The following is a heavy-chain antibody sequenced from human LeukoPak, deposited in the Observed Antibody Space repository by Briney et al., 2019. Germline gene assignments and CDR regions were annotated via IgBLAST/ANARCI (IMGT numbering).Heavy chain of an antibody. CDR2: ISGGGDIT. D-gene: IGHD4-17*01. V-gene: IGHV3-23*01. J-gene: IGHJ3*02. CDR3: ARHLSGDDI. CDR1: GFTFGSYA. Sequence: PGGSLRLSCAASGFTFGSYAMTWVRQAPGKGLEWVSAISGGGDITSYADSVKGRFTISRDNSKNTLYLQMNSLRAEDTAVYYCARHLSGDDIWGQGTMVTVSS.